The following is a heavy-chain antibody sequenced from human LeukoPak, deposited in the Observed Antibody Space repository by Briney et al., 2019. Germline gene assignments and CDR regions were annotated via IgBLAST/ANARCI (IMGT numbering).Heavy chain of an antibody. Sequence: GGSLRLSCAASGFTFSSYAMSWVRQAPGKGLEWVSAISGSGGSTYYADSVKGRFTISRDNSKNTLYLQMNSLRAEDTAVYYCAKGRDCSGGSCYYYYYYMDVWGKGTTVTVSS. CDR2: ISGSGGST. D-gene: IGHD2-15*01. J-gene: IGHJ6*03. CDR1: GFTFSSYA. V-gene: IGHV3-23*01. CDR3: AKGRDCSGGSCYYYYYYMDV.